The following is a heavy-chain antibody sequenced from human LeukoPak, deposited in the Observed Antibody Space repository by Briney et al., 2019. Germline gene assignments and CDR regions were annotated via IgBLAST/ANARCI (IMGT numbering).Heavy chain of an antibody. CDR3: ARSEQQRDAFDI. V-gene: IGHV1-69*13. J-gene: IGHJ3*02. CDR2: IIPIFGTA. CDR1: GGTFSSYA. D-gene: IGHD6-13*01. Sequence: ASVKVSCEASGGTFSSYAISWVRQAPGQGLEWMGGIIPIFGTANYAQKFQGRVTITADESTSTAYMELSSLRSEDTAVYYCARSEQQRDAFDIWGQGTMVTVSS.